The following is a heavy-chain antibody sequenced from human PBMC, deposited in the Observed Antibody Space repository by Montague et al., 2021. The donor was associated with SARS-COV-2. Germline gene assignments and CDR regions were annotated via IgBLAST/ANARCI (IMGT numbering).Heavy chain of an antibody. CDR2: VSGDGDST. CDR3: AKCLRFSGFDGNYFDS. D-gene: IGHD5-12*01. V-gene: IGHV3-23*01. CDR1: GFYFNDYG. J-gene: IGHJ4*02. Sequence: SLRLSCAVSGFYFNDYGMSWVRQAPGKGLDWVSAVSGDGDSTYYADSVKGRFTISRDNSKNTLYLQMNSLRAEDTAVYYCAKCLRFSGFDGNYFDSRGQGTLVTVSS.